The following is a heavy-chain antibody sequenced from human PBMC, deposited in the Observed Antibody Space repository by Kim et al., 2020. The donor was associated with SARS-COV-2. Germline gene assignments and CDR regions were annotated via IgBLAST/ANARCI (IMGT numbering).Heavy chain of an antibody. Sequence: VGSLRLSCAASGFTFSSYWMHWVRQAPGKGLVWVSSINNDGSSTNYADSVKGRFTMSRDNAKNTLYLQMISLRAEDTAVYYCARWSAADPRAFDIWGEGTMVTVSS. J-gene: IGHJ3*02. CDR2: INNDGSST. V-gene: IGHV3-74*01. CDR3: ARWSAADPRAFDI. D-gene: IGHD2-2*01. CDR1: GFTFSSYW.